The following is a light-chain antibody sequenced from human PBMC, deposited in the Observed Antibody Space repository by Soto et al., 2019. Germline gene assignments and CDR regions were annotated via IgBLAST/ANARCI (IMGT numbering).Light chain of an antibody. CDR1: SSDVGGYNY. Sequence: QSVLTQPASVSGSPGQSITISCTGTSSDVGGYNYVSWYQQQSGKAPKLMIHEVSNRPSGVSNRFSGSKSGNTASLTISGLQAEDEADYYCSSYTSSRXYVFGIGTKV. CDR3: SSYTSSRXYV. J-gene: IGLJ1*01. V-gene: IGLV2-14*01. CDR2: EVS.